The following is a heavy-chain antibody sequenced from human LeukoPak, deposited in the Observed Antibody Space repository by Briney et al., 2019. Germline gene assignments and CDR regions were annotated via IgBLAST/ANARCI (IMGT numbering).Heavy chain of an antibody. J-gene: IGHJ4*02. CDR3: AGVTMVRGIIITSDY. CDR1: GFTFNVYD. CDR2: ISYDGSTE. Sequence: PGRSLRLSCAASGFTFNVYDIHWVRQAPGKGLEWVAVISYDGSTEYYADSVKGRFTISRDNSENTVYLQMNSLRSEDTAVYYCAGVTMVRGIIITSDYWGQGTLVTVSS. D-gene: IGHD3-10*01. V-gene: IGHV3-30-3*01.